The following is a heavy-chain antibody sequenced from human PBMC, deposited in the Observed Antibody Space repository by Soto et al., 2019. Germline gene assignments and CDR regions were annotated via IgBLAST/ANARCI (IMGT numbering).Heavy chain of an antibody. V-gene: IGHV1-69*06. CDR1: GGTFSSYA. D-gene: IGHD5-18*01. CDR2: IIPIFGTA. CDR3: ARVAKPQPGPDYYYYGMDV. J-gene: IGHJ6*02. Sequence: GASVKVSCKASGGTFSSYAISWVRQAPGQGLEWMGGIIPIFGTANYAQKFQGRVTITADKSTSTAYMELSSLRSEDTAVYYCARVAKPQPGPDYYYYGMDVWGQGTTVTVSS.